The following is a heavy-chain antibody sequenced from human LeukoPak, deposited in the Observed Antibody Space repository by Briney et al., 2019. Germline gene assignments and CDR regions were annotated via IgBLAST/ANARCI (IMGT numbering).Heavy chain of an antibody. CDR2: INEDGSKI. Sequence: GGSLRLSCEASGFRLDNYLMTCVRPAPGKGLECGAEINEDGSKIYSLDSVKGRFTISRDNAKNSLSLQLNTLRAEDTAVYYCARWSHVSGRWFLDNWGRGTLVSVSS. CDR3: ARWSHVSGRWFLDN. D-gene: IGHD3-10*01. J-gene: IGHJ4*02. CDR1: GFRLDNYL. V-gene: IGHV3-7*05.